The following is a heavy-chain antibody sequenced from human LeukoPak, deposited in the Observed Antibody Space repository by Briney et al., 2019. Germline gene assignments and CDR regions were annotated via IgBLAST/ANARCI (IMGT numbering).Heavy chain of an antibody. CDR2: ISSSSSTI. CDR3: AKEGGGLSGAFDI. D-gene: IGHD3-16*01. Sequence: GGSLRLSCAASGFTFSSYTINWVRQAPGKGLEWVSYISSSSSTIYYADSVKGRFTISRDNSKNTLYLQMNSLRAEDTAVYYCAKEGGGLSGAFDIWGQGTMVTVSS. J-gene: IGHJ3*02. CDR1: GFTFSSYT. V-gene: IGHV3-48*01.